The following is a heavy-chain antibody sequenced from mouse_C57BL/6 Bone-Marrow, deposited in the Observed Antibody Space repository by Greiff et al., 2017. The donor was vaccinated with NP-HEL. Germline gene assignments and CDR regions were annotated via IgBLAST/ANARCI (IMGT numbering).Heavy chain of an antibody. CDR2: INYDGSST. D-gene: IGHD2-12*01. CDR3: ATYDWYFDV. J-gene: IGHJ1*03. Sequence: EVMLVESEGGLVQPGSSMKLSCTASGFTFSDYSMAWVRQVPEKGLEWVANINYDGSSTYYLDSLKSRFIISRDNAKNILYLQMSSLKSEDTATYYCATYDWYFDVWGTGTTVTVSS. CDR1: GFTFSDYS. V-gene: IGHV5-16*01.